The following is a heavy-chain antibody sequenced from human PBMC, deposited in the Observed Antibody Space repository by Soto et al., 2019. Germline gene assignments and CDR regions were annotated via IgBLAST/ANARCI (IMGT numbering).Heavy chain of an antibody. Sequence: GASVKLSCKASGYTFTSYDINWVRQATGQGLEWMGWMNPNSGNTGYAQKFQGRVTMTRNTSISTAYMELSSLRSEDTAVYYCARGGSEGSRWDDAFDIWGQGTMVTVSS. CDR2: MNPNSGNT. D-gene: IGHD6-13*01. CDR1: GYTFTSYD. J-gene: IGHJ3*02. V-gene: IGHV1-8*01. CDR3: ARGGSEGSRWDDAFDI.